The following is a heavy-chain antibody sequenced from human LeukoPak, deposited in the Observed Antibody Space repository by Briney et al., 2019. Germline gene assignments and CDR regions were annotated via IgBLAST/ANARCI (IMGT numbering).Heavy chain of an antibody. CDR3: TTAAESWHQTDY. J-gene: IGHJ4*02. Sequence: GGSLRLSCAASGFTFSNVGVSWVRQAPGKGLEWVGRIKSNTDGGTTHYAVPVKGRFTISRDDSKNTLYLQMNSLKTEDTALYYCTTAAESWHQTDYWGQGTRVTVSS. V-gene: IGHV3-15*01. CDR1: GFTFSNVG. D-gene: IGHD5-12*01. CDR2: IKSNTDGGTT.